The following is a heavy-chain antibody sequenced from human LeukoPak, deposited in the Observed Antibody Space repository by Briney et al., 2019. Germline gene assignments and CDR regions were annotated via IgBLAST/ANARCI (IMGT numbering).Heavy chain of an antibody. V-gene: IGHV3-23*01. CDR2: ISGSGGST. D-gene: IGHD2-15*01. CDR3: GTSDCSGGGCYYDF. J-gene: IGHJ4*02. CDR1: GFTFSSYA. Sequence: TGGSLRLSCAASGFTFSSYAMSWVRQAPGKGLEWVSAISGSGGSTYYADSVKGRFTISRDNPKNTLYLQMNNLRAEDTAVYYCGTSDCSGGGCYYDFWGQGTLVAVSS.